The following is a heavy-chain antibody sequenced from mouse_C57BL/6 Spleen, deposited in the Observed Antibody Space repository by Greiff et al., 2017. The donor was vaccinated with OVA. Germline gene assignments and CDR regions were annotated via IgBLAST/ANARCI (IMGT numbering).Heavy chain of an antibody. CDR3: VRHGYYYGSRWYFDV. D-gene: IGHD1-1*01. CDR2: IRSKSNNYAT. Sequence: EVQRVESGGGLVQPKGSLKLSCAASGFSFNTYAMNWVRQAPGKGLEWVARIRSKSNNYATYYADSVKDRFTISRDDSESMLYLQMNNLKTEDTAMYYCVRHGYYYGSRWYFDVWGTGTTVTVSS. J-gene: IGHJ1*03. CDR1: GFSFNTYA. V-gene: IGHV10-1*01.